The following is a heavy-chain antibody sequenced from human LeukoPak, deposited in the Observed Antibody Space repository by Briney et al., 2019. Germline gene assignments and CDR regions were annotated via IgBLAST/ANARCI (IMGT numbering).Heavy chain of an antibody. D-gene: IGHD3-10*01. Sequence: PGGSLRLSCAASGFTFSSYAMSWVRQAPGKGLEWVSAISGSGGSTYYADSVKGRFTISRDNSKNTLYLQMNSLRAENTAVYYCAKTPPHYYGSGSYRYWGQGTLVTVSS. V-gene: IGHV3-23*01. CDR1: GFTFSSYA. J-gene: IGHJ4*02. CDR3: AKTPPHYYGSGSYRY. CDR2: ISGSGGST.